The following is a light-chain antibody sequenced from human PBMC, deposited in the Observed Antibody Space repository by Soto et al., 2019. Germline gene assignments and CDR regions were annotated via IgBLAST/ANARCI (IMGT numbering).Light chain of an antibody. CDR2: GVT. V-gene: IGLV2-14*01. CDR1: SSDVGSYDY. CDR3: SSYTTTSALGVV. J-gene: IGLJ2*01. Sequence: QSVLTQPASVSGSSGQSITISCAGTSSDVGSYDYVCWYQQHPGKAPKLMIYGVTNRPSGVSSRFSGSKSGNTASLTISGLQAEDEADYYCSSYTTTSALGVVFGGGTKLTVL.